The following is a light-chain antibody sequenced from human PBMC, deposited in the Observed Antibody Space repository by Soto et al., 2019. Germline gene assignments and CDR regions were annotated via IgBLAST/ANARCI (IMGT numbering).Light chain of an antibody. J-gene: IGKJ2*01. CDR1: QRISNSY. Sequence: EIVLTQSPGTLSLSPGERATLSCRASQRISNSYLALYQQKPGQAPRLLLYDASSRATGIPDRVSGSGSGTDFTLTISRLEPEDFAVYYCQQYARPPFAFGQGTKVEIK. CDR2: DAS. V-gene: IGKV3-20*01. CDR3: QQYARPPFA.